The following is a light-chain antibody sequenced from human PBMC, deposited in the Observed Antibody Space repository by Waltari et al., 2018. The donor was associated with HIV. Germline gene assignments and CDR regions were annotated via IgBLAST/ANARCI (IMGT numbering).Light chain of an antibody. CDR2: EVS. CDR1: NSDVGGYSY. J-gene: IGLJ1*01. Sequence: SALTQPPSASGSPGQPVTISCPGTNSDVGGYSYVSWFQQHPGKAPKLMIYEVSKRPSGVPNRFSGSKSGNTASLTVSGLQAEDDADYYCCSYAGTNHFYVFGTGTKVTVL. V-gene: IGLV2-8*01. CDR3: CSYAGTNHFYV.